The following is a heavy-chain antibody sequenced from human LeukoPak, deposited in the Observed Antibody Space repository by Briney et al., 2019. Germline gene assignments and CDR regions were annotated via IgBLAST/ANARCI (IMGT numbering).Heavy chain of an antibody. CDR1: GFTFSSYA. J-gene: IGHJ1*01. V-gene: IGHV3-23*01. Sequence: QTGGSLRLSCAASGFTFSSYAMSWVRQAPGKGLEWVSAISGSGGSTYYADSVKGRFTISRDNSKNTLYLQMNSLRAEDTAVYYCAKDHLWSGNYEYFQHWGQGTLVTVSS. D-gene: IGHD3-3*02. CDR2: ISGSGGST. CDR3: AKDHLWSGNYEYFQH.